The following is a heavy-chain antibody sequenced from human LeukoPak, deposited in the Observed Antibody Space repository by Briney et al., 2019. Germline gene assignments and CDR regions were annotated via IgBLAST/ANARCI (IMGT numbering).Heavy chain of an antibody. V-gene: IGHV3-9*01. Sequence: GGSLRLSCAATGFTFKDYGMHWVRQPPGKGLEWVSSINWNGGGTDFADSVKGRFTISRDNAKNSLYLQLSSLRPEDTALYYCAKHMRATNTYSFFGLDVWGQGTTVTVSS. CDR3: AKHMRATNTYSFFGLDV. CDR2: INWNGGGT. J-gene: IGHJ6*02. D-gene: IGHD1-26*01. CDR1: GFTFKDYG.